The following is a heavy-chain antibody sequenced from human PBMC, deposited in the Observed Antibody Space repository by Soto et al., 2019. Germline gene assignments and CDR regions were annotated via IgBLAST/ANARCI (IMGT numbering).Heavy chain of an antibody. CDR3: ARVMLVRVPYYYYYGMDV. CDR2: IIPIFGTA. Sequence: ASVKVSCKASGGTFSSYAISWVRQAPGQGLEWMGGIIPIFGTANYAQKFQGIVTITADESTSTAYMELSSLRSEDTAVYYCARVMLVRVPYYYYYGMDVWGQGTTVTVSS. CDR1: GGTFSSYA. D-gene: IGHD2-8*02. V-gene: IGHV1-69*13. J-gene: IGHJ6*02.